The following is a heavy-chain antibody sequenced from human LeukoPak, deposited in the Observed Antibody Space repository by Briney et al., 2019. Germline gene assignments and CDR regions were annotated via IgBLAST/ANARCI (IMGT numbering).Heavy chain of an antibody. CDR3: ARGRGRPIDY. V-gene: IGHV4-59*01. Sequence: PSETLSLTCTVSGGSISSYYWSWIRQPPGKGLEWIGYIYYSGSTNYNPSLKSRVTISVDTSKNQFSLKLSSVTAADTAVYYCARGRGRPIDYWGQGTLVTVSS. CDR2: IYYSGST. D-gene: IGHD3-10*01. J-gene: IGHJ4*02. CDR1: GGSISSYY.